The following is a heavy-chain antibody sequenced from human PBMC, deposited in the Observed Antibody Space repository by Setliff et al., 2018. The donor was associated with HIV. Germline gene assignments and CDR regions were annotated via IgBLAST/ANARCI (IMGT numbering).Heavy chain of an antibody. Sequence: GESLKISCEASGFTFDNYGMTWVRQAPGKGLEWVSGISGGFGFDTDYADSVKGRFTISRDRSKNTLYLQMNSLRVEDTAVYYCAQDAVQGNKRCNWFDHWGQGVLVTVSS. V-gene: IGHV3-23*01. CDR2: ISGGFGFDT. CDR1: GFTFDNYG. J-gene: IGHJ5*02. CDR3: AQDAVQGNKRCNWFDH. D-gene: IGHD6-19*01.